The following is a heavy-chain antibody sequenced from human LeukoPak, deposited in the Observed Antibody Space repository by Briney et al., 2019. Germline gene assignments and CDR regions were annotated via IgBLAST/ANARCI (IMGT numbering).Heavy chain of an antibody. CDR2: INPSGGST. V-gene: IGHV1-46*01. Sequence: GASVKVSCKTSGYTFTNYDINWVRQAPGQGLEWMGIINPSGGSTSYAQKFQGRVTMTRDTSTSTVYMELSSLRSEDTAVYYCATFPSPYPPTYDYGMDVWGQGTTVTVSS. CDR1: GYTFTNYD. D-gene: IGHD2-2*01. CDR3: ATFPSPYPPTYDYGMDV. J-gene: IGHJ6*02.